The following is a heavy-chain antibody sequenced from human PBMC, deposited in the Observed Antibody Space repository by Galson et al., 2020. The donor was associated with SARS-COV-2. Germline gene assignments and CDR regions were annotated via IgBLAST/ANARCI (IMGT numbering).Heavy chain of an antibody. CDR2: INTNTGNP. CDR1: GYTFTSYA. CDR3: ARANVVVAATDYYYYGMDV. J-gene: IGHJ6*02. Sequence: ASVKVSCKASGYTFTSYAMNWVRQAPRQGLEWMGWINTNTGNPTYAQGFTGRFVFSLDTSVSTAYLQISSLKAEDTAVYYCARANVVVAATDYYYYGMDVWGQGTTVTVSS. D-gene: IGHD2-15*01. V-gene: IGHV7-4-1*02.